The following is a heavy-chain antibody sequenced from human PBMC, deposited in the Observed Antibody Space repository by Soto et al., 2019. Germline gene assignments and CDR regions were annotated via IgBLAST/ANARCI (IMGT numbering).Heavy chain of an antibody. CDR1: GFTFSTYA. Sequence: GGSLRLSCAASGFTFSTYAMSWVRQAPGKGLEWVSAISGGGTSRYYADSVKGRFTISRDNSKNTLFLQLDSLRVEDTAIYYCAKELLRLGESLERYFDYWGQGTLVTVSS. D-gene: IGHD3-10*01. CDR3: AKELLRLGESLERYFDY. V-gene: IGHV3-23*01. J-gene: IGHJ4*02. CDR2: ISGGGTSR.